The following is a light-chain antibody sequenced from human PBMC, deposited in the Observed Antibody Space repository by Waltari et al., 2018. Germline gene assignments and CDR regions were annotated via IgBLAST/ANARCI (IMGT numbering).Light chain of an antibody. V-gene: IGKV3-20*01. J-gene: IGKJ1*01. CDR2: AAS. Sequence: ELVLTQSPGTLSLSPGERATLSCRASQSVRGTLAWYQQKPGQPPRLLIYAASTRATGIPDRFSGSGSGTDFGLTISRLEPEDFAVYYCQHYVSLPVTYGQGTKVEIK. CDR1: QSVRGT. CDR3: QHYVSLPVT.